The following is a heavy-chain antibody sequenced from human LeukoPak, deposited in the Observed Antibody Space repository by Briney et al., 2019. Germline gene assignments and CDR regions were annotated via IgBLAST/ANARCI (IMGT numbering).Heavy chain of an antibody. CDR2: INPNSGGT. D-gene: IGHD3-10*01. V-gene: IGHV1-2*04. CDR3: ARDGGSGSYYVYGMDV. Sequence: ASVKVSCKAPGYTFTSYYMHWVRQAPGQGLEWMGWINPNSGGTNYAQKFQGWVTMTRDTSISTAYMELSRLRSDDTAVYYCARDGGSGSYYVYGMDVWGQGTTVTVSS. J-gene: IGHJ6*02. CDR1: GYTFTSYY.